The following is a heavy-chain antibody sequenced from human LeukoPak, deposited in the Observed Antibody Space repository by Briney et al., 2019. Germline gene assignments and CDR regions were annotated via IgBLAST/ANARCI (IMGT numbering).Heavy chain of an antibody. V-gene: IGHV3-53*01. Sequence: GGSLRLSCAASGFSVSGTHMSWVRQAPGKGLEWVSAMYTGGTTYYADSVQGRFTIYRDNSKNTLHLQMNSLRAEDTAVYYCAKDEATSGGGLASWGQGTLVSVSS. CDR2: MYTGGTT. CDR3: AKDEATSGGGLAS. J-gene: IGHJ4*02. CDR1: GFSVSGTH. D-gene: IGHD3-16*01.